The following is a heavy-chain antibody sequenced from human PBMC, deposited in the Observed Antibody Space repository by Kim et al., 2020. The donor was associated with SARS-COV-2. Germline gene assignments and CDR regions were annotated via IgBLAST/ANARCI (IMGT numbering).Heavy chain of an antibody. CDR3: ARYQPGYYYSTFDY. D-gene: IGHD3-22*01. Sequence: SPSFQGHVTISADKSISTAYLQWSSLKASDTAMYYCARYQPGYYYSTFDYWGQGTLVTVSS. V-gene: IGHV5-10-1*01. J-gene: IGHJ4*02.